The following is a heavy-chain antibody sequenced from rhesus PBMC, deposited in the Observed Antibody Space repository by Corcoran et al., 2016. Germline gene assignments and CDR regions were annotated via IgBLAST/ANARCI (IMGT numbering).Heavy chain of an antibody. CDR1: GGSISSSNC. Sequence: QVQLQESGPGLVKPSETLSLTRAVSGGSISSSNCCSWIRQPPGKGLEWIGYISGSSGSTYYNPSLKSRVTISKDTSKNQFSLKLSSVTAADTAVYYCARDHGSGFFSLDVWGRGVLVTVSS. D-gene: IGHD2-21*01. CDR3: ARDHGSGFFSLDV. V-gene: IGHV4S19*01. CDR2: ISGSSGST. J-gene: IGHJ5-2*02.